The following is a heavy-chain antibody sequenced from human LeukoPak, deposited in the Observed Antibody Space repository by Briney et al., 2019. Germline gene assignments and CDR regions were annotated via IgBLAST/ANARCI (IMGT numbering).Heavy chain of an antibody. Sequence: SETLSLTCTVSGASMIKYYWTWSRQPPGKGREWIGSIFHSGSTYYNPSLKSRVTISVDTSKYQFSLKLTSVTAADTAVYYCARGLGRYCSGGSCYGFDYWGQGTLVTVSS. CDR1: GASMIKYY. CDR3: ARGLGRYCSGGSCYGFDY. D-gene: IGHD2-15*01. V-gene: IGHV4-59*08. CDR2: IFHSGST. J-gene: IGHJ4*02.